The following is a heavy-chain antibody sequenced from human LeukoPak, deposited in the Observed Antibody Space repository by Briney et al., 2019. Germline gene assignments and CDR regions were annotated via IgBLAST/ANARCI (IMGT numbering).Heavy chain of an antibody. CDR3: ARGSAYYYGSAYDY. V-gene: IGHV3-21*01. J-gene: IGHJ4*02. Sequence: GGSLRLSCAASGFTFSGYSMNWVRQAPGKGLEWVSSISSSSSYIYYADSVKGRFTISRDNAKNSLYLQMNSLRAEDTAVYYCARGSAYYYGSAYDYWGQGTLVTVSS. CDR1: GFTFSGYS. CDR2: ISSSSSYI. D-gene: IGHD3-10*01.